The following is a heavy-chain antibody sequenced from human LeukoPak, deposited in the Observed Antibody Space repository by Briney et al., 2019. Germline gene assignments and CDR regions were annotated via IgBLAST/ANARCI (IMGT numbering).Heavy chain of an antibody. CDR3: AKGGATVIDY. CDR2: INSDGSST. Sequence: GGSLRLSCAASGFTFSNYWMHWVRQAPGKGLEWVSRINSDGSSTTSADSVKGRFTISRDNAKNTLYLQMNSLRAEDTAVYYCAKGGATVIDYWGQGTLVTVSS. D-gene: IGHD4-17*01. J-gene: IGHJ4*02. V-gene: IGHV3-74*01. CDR1: GFTFSNYW.